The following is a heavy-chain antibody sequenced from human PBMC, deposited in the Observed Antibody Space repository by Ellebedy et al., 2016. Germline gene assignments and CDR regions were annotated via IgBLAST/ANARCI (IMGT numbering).Heavy chain of an antibody. D-gene: IGHD2-8*01. CDR2: TYYRSKWYN. J-gene: IGHJ3*02. CDR3: GRGSMVLKAFDI. V-gene: IGHV6-1*01. Sequence: SETLSLXCAISGDSISSNSASWNWIRQSPSRGLEWLGRTYYRSKWYNEYAVSVKSRIIINADTAKNQFSLQLNSVTPEDTAVYYCGRGSMVLKAFDIWGQGTRVTVSS. CDR1: GDSISSNSAS.